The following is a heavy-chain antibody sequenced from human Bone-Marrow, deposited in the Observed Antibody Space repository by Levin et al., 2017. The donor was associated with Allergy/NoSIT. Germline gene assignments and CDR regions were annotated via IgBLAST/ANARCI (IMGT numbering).Heavy chain of an antibody. D-gene: IGHD3-3*01. J-gene: IGHJ6*03. V-gene: IGHV4-38-2*01. CDR1: GYSISSGYY. CDR2: IYHSGST. CDR3: ARGCDFWSGYPAYYYYYMDV. Sequence: PSETLSLTCAVSGYSISSGYYWGWIRQPPGKGLEWIGSIYHSGSTYYNPSLKSRVTISVDTSKNQFSLKLSSVTAADTAVYYCARGCDFWSGYPAYYYYYMDVWGKGTTVTVSS.